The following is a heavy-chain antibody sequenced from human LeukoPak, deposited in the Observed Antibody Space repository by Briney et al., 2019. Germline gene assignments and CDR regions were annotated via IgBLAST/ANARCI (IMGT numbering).Heavy chain of an antibody. CDR2: INPSGGST. D-gene: IGHD2-2*01. CDR3: ARGGYCSSTSCYGYYYYYGMDV. CDR1: GYTFTSYY. J-gene: IGHJ6*02. Sequence: ASAKVSCKASGYTFTSYYMHWVRQAPGQGLEWMGIINPSGGSTSYAQKFQGRVTMTRDTSTSTVYMELSSLRSEDTAVYYCARGGYCSSTSCYGYYYYYGMDVWGQGTTVTVSS. V-gene: IGHV1-46*01.